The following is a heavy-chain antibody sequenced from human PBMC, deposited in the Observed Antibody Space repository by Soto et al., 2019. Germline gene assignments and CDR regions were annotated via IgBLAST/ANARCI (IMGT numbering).Heavy chain of an antibody. CDR2: INPSGGST. CDR1: GYTFTSYY. CDR3: AKTGSPYSSSSPFDY. D-gene: IGHD6-6*01. Sequence: ASVKVSCKASGYTFTSYYMHWVRQAPGQGLEWMGIINPSGGSTSYAQKFQGRVTMTRDTSTSTVYMELSSLRSEDTAVYYCAKTGSPYSSSSPFDYWGQGTLVTVSS. V-gene: IGHV1-46*01. J-gene: IGHJ4*02.